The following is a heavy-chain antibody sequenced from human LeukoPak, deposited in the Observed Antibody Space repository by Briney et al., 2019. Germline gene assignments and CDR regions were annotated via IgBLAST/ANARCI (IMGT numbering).Heavy chain of an antibody. CDR2: IIPIFGTA. J-gene: IGHJ4*02. CDR3: ARVIKGNYYDSSGYYDY. CDR1: GGTFSSYA. Sequence: SVKVSCKASGGTFSSYAISWVRQAPGQGLEWMGGIIPIFGTANYAQKFQGRVAITTDESTSTAYMELSSLRSEDTAVYYCARVIKGNYYDSSGYYDYWGQGTLVTVSS. D-gene: IGHD3-22*01. V-gene: IGHV1-69*05.